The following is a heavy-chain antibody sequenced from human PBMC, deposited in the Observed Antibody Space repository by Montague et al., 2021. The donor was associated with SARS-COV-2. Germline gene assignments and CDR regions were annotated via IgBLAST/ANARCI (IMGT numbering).Heavy chain of an antibody. J-gene: IGHJ4*02. CDR3: AKHGPYTFDY. CDR1: GFTFSSYW. CDR2: IVPDGSHT. Sequence: SLRLSCAASGFTFSSYWMGWVRQAPGKGLEWVANIVPDGSHTLYEGPGEGRFTISRDNAKNSLYLQMNNLRAEDTAVYYCAKHGPYTFDYWGQGTLVTVSS. D-gene: IGHD2-2*02. V-gene: IGHV3-7*01.